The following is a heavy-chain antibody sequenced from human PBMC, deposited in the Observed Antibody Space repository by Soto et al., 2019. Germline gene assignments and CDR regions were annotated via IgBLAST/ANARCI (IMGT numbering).Heavy chain of an antibody. J-gene: IGHJ4*02. D-gene: IGHD3-22*01. V-gene: IGHV3-23*01. CDR1: GFTFSSYA. Sequence: PGESLKISCAASGFTFSSYAMTWVRQAPGKGLEWVSAIGGSGGSPHYADSVKGRFTISRDNSKNTLYLQMNSLRAEDTATYYCSSGYHQRSLDYWGQGTQVTVSS. CDR3: SSGYHQRSLDY. CDR2: IGGSGGSP.